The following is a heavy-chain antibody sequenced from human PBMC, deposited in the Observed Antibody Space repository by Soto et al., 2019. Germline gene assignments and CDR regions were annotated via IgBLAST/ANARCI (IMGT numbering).Heavy chain of an antibody. Sequence: SETRSLTCTVSGGSISSYYWSWIRQPPGKGLEWIGYIYYSGSTNYNPSLKSRVTISVDTSKNQVSLELSALTAADAAVYYCARGGGGGEYDILTGPGLEYYFDYWGQGTLVTVS. CDR2: IYYSGST. V-gene: IGHV4-59*01. CDR1: GGSISSYY. CDR3: ARGGGGGEYDILTGPGLEYYFDY. J-gene: IGHJ4*02. D-gene: IGHD3-9*01.